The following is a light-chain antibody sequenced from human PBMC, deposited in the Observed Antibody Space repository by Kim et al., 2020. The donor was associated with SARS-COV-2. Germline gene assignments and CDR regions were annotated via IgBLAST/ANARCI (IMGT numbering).Light chain of an antibody. Sequence: DIQMTQSPSSLSASVGDRVTITCRASQGISSYLAWYQQKPGKVPKLLIYAASTLQSGVPSRFSGSGSGTDFTLTISSLQPEDVATYYCQMYNSAPPLTFGGGTKLEI. V-gene: IGKV1-27*01. CDR3: QMYNSAPPLT. J-gene: IGKJ4*01. CDR2: AAS. CDR1: QGISSY.